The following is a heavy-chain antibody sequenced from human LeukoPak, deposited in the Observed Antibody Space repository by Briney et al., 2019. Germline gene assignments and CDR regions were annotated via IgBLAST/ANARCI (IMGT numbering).Heavy chain of an antibody. V-gene: IGHV3-21*01. D-gene: IGHD2-15*01. J-gene: IGHJ4*02. CDR3: ARDLVVVAGQPVDY. CDR2: ISSSSSYI. CDR1: GFTFSSYS. Sequence: GGSLRLSCAASGFTFSSYSMNWVRQAPGKGLEWVSSISSSSSYIYYADSVKGRFTVSRDNAKNSLYLQMNSLRAEDTAVYYCARDLVVVAGQPVDYWGQGTLVSVSS.